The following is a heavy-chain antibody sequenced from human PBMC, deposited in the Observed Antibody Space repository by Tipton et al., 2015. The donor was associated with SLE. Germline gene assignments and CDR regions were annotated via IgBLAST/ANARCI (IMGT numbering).Heavy chain of an antibody. Sequence: RSLRLSCAASGLTFSSYAMHWVRQAPGKGLEWVAVIWYDGSNKYYADSVKGRFTISRDNAKNSLYLQMTSLRAEDTAVYYCARDSGIRTVDYWGQGTLVIASS. CDR3: ARDSGIRTVDY. CDR1: GLTFSSYA. J-gene: IGHJ4*02. CDR2: IWYDGSNK. D-gene: IGHD1-14*01. V-gene: IGHV3-33*01.